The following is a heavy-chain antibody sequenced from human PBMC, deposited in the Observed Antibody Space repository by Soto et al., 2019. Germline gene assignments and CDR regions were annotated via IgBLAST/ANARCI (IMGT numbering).Heavy chain of an antibody. J-gene: IGHJ5*02. CDR3: ARGDIVLVPASEGNGFDP. V-gene: IGHV1-46*01. CDR1: AYSFTTYH. D-gene: IGHD2-2*01. Sequence: QVQLVQSGAEVKKPGASVTVSCKASAYSFTTYHIHWVRQAPGQGLEWMGLINPDAGATNYAPGFQGRLRLTRDTSTSTVYMELRSLTFDDTAVYYCARGDIVLVPASEGNGFDPWGEGTLVTVSS. CDR2: INPDAGAT.